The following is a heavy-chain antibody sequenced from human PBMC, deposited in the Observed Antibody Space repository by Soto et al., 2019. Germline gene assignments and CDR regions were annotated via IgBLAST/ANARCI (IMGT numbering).Heavy chain of an antibody. V-gene: IGHV3-21*02. CDR2: IGGSDTFT. CDR1: GVTFKNYN. D-gene: IGHD3-10*01. Sequence: EVQLVESGGGLVKPGESLRLSCVASGVTFKNYNMNWVRQAPGKGLEWVSSIGGSDTFTYYADSVKGRFTISRDNAKSSLFLQMNSVRVEDTAVYFCVRDGSRLAMTRWGQGTLVTFSS. J-gene: IGHJ4*02. CDR3: VRDGSRLAMTR.